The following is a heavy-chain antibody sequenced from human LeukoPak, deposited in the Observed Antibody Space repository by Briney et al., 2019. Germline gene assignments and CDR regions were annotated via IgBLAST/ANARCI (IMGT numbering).Heavy chain of an antibody. D-gene: IGHD4-17*01. CDR2: ISASDGTT. J-gene: IGHJ4*02. CDR1: GYSFSIYG. CDR3: ARCGAAVTTHFSH. Sequence: ASVKVSYKASGYSFSIYGITWARQAPGQGLEYLGWISASDGTTNYAQKVQDRVTMTTDTSTSTAYLELRSLRSEDTAVYYCARCGAAVTTHFSHWGQGTLVTVSS. V-gene: IGHV1-18*01.